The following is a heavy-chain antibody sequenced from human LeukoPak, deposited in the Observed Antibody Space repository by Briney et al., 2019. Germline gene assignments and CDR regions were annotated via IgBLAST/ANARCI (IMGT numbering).Heavy chain of an antibody. CDR1: GYTFTSYG. J-gene: IGHJ3*02. CDR2: ISAYNGNT. D-gene: IGHD1-1*01. CDR3: ARDLRTTLDAFDI. V-gene: IGHV1-18*01. Sequence: GASVKVSCKASGYTFTSYGISWVRQAPGQGLEWMGWISAYNGNTNYAQKLQGRVTMTTDTSTSTAYMELSSLRSEDTAVYYCARDLRTTLDAFDIWGQGTMVTVSS.